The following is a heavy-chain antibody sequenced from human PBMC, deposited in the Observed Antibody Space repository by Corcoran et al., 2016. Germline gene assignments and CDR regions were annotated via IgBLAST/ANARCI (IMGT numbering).Heavy chain of an antibody. Sequence: QVQLVQSGAEVKKPGASVKVSCKASGYTFTSYSMHWVRQAPGQGLEWMGIINPSGGSTSYAQKFQGRVTMTRDTSTSTVYMELSSLRSEDTAVYYCARDRIVGATSGSRGFDYCGQGTLVTVSS. D-gene: IGHD1-26*01. CDR1: GYTFTSYS. CDR3: ARDRIVGATSGSRGFDY. V-gene: IGHV1-46*01. CDR2: INPSGGST. J-gene: IGHJ4*02.